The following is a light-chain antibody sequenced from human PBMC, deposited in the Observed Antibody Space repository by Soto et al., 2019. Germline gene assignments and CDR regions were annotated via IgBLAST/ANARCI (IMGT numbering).Light chain of an antibody. CDR1: QGISSY. V-gene: IGKV1-9*01. CDR2: AAS. Sequence: IQLTQSPSSLSASVGDRVTITCRASQGISSYLDWYQQKPGKAPNLLIYAASTLQRGVPSRFSGSGSGTDFTLTISSLQPEDFATYYCQQLNSYPPTFGGGTKVEIK. J-gene: IGKJ4*02. CDR3: QQLNSYPPT.